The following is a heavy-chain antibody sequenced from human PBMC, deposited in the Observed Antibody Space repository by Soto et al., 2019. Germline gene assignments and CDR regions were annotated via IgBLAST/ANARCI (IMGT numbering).Heavy chain of an antibody. CDR1: GFTFSSHA. D-gene: IGHD5-18*01. CDR2: ISYDGSNK. CDR3: ARGDGHRYGNSFDY. V-gene: IGHV3-30-3*01. Sequence: PGGSLRLSCAASGFTFSSHAMHWVRQAPGKGLEWVTFISYDGSNKYYADSVTGRFTISRDNSKNTLYLQMNSLRAEDTAVYYCARGDGHRYGNSFDYWGQGTLVTVSS. J-gene: IGHJ4*02.